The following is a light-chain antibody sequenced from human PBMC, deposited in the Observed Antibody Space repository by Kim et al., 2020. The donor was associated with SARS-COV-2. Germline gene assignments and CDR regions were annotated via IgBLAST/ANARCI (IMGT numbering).Light chain of an antibody. CDR2: DTD. CDR3: LLSYTHARGV. J-gene: IGLJ3*02. CDR1: TGPVTSSHY. V-gene: IGLV7-46*01. Sequence: QAVVTQEPSLTVSPGGTITLTCGSSTGPVTSSHYPYWLQQKPGQAPRTLIYDTDNRHSWTPARFSGSLLGGKAALTLWAAQPEDEAEYYCLLSYTHARGVFGGGIQLTVL.